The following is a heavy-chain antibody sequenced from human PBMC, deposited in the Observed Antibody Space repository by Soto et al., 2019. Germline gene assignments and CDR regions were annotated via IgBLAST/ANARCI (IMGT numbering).Heavy chain of an antibody. CDR1: GFTFGDYA. J-gene: IGHJ3*02. V-gene: IGHV3-49*03. D-gene: IGHD3-16*02. CDR3: TVQNYDYIWGSYRYAFDI. Sequence: GGSLRLSCTASGFTFGDYAMSWFRQAPGKGLEWVGFIRSKAYGGTTEYAASVKGRFTISRDDSKSIAYLQMNSLKTEDTAVYYCTVQNYDYIWGSYRYAFDIWGQGTMVTVSS. CDR2: IRSKAYGGTT.